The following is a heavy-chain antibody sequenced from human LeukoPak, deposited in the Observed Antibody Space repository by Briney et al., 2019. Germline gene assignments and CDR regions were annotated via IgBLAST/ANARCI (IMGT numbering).Heavy chain of an antibody. J-gene: IGHJ4*02. Sequence: PGKSLRLSCAASGFSFSTYAMHWVRQAPGKGLEWVAVLSYDGFNKYYADSVKGRFTISRDNSKNTLYLQMHNMRAEDTAVYYCARDPNVLQYFDWTFDYWGQGTLVTVSS. CDR3: ARDPNVLQYFDWTFDY. D-gene: IGHD3-9*01. V-gene: IGHV3-30*04. CDR1: GFSFSTYA. CDR2: LSYDGFNK.